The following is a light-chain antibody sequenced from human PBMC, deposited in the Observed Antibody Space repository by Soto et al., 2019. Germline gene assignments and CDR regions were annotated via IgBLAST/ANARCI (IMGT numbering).Light chain of an antibody. CDR2: GAS. Sequence: EIVMTQSPATLSVSPGERATLSCRASQSVSSNLAWYQQKPGQAPRLLIYGASTRATGIPARFSGSGSGTKFTLNISSLQSEDFAVYYCQQYNNWPPRYTFGQGTKLEIK. CDR3: QQYNNWPPRYT. V-gene: IGKV3-15*01. CDR1: QSVSSN. J-gene: IGKJ2*01.